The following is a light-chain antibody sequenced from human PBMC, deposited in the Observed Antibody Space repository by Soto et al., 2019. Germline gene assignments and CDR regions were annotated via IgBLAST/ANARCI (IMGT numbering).Light chain of an antibody. Sequence: EIVLTQSPGTLSLSPGERATLSCRASQSVSSSYLAWYQQRPGQAPRLLIYGASNRATGIPDRFSGSGSGTEFTLTISSLQSEDFAVYYCQQYNNWPPSWTFGQGTKVDIK. CDR1: QSVSSSY. J-gene: IGKJ1*01. CDR3: QQYNNWPPSWT. V-gene: IGKV3-20*01. CDR2: GAS.